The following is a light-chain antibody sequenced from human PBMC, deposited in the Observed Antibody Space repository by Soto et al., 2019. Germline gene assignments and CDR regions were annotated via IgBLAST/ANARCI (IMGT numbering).Light chain of an antibody. V-gene: IGLV1-40*01. J-gene: IGLJ1*01. CDR2: GNT. CDR1: SSNIGAGYP. CDR3: CSYAGSSTSGV. Sequence: QSVLTQPPSVSGAPGQRITISCTGSSSNIGAGYPVHWYQQLPGTAPKLLIFGNTIRPSGVPDRFSGSRSGLAITGLQAEDEADYYCCSYAGSSTSGVLGNGTKLTVL.